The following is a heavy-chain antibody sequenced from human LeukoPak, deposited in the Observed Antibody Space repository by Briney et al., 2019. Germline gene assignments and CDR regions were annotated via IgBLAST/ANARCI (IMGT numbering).Heavy chain of an antibody. V-gene: IGHV2-5*02. CDR2: IYSDDEK. CDR1: DSVLTTDGVG. Sequence: SGPTLVNPTQTLTLTCSLSDSVLTTDGVGVGWIRQPPGKALEWLALIYSDDEKRYNPSLNSRVTITRDTSKTQVVLTMTDMDPVDTATYFCVESTRGRRTGSSYFAPWGHGILVTVSS. J-gene: IGHJ5*02. D-gene: IGHD1-1*01. CDR3: VESTRGRRTGSSYFAP.